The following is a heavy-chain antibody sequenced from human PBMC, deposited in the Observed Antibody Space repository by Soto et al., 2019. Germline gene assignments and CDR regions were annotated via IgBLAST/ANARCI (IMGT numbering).Heavy chain of an antibody. CDR3: ARGDYYDSSGYFPGGMDV. D-gene: IGHD3-22*01. J-gene: IGHJ6*02. CDR2: IYYSGST. CDR1: GDSISSGDYY. Sequence: SETLSLTCTVSGDSISSGDYYWSWIRQPPGKGLEWIGYIYYSGSTYYNPSLKSRVTISVDTSKNHFSLKLSSVTAADTAVYYCARGDYYDSSGYFPGGMDVWGQGTTVTVSS. V-gene: IGHV4-30-4*01.